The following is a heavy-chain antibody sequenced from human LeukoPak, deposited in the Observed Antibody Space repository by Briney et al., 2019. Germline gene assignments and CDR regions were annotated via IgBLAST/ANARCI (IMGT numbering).Heavy chain of an antibody. J-gene: IGHJ4*02. CDR3: STDYYGSGRPGFGY. D-gene: IGHD3-10*01. Sequence: GGSLRLSCAASGFTFSKAWMNWVRQAPGKGLEWVGRIKSKTDGGTIDHAAPVKGRFTISRDDSKNKMYLQMNSLKTEDTAVYYCSTDYYGSGRPGFGYWGQGSLVTVSS. V-gene: IGHV3-15*07. CDR1: GFTFSKAW. CDR2: IKSKTDGGTI.